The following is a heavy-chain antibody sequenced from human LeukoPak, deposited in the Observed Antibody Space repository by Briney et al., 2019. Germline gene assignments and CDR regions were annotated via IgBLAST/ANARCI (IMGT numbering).Heavy chain of an antibody. CDR1: GFTFSNAW. D-gene: IGHD2-15*01. J-gene: IGHJ6*03. V-gene: IGHV3-15*01. CDR2: IKSKTDGGTT. CDR3: TRDPRCGYCSGGSCFLSGRMDV. Sequence: GGSLRLSCAASGFTFSNAWMIWVRQAPGKGLEWVGRIKSKTDGGTTDYAAPVKGSFTISKDHSKNTLDLQMNSVKTQDTAGYYCTRDPRCGYCSGGSCFLSGRMDVWGKGTTV.